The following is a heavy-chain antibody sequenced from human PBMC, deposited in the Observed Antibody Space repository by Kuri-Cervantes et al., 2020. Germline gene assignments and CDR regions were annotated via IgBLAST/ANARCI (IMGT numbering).Heavy chain of an antibody. J-gene: IGHJ6*02. Sequence: ASVKVSCKASGYTFTSYDINWVRQAPGQGLEWMGWINPNSGGTNYAQKFQGRVTMTRDTSISTAYMELSRLRSDDTAVYYCAKEVPYYDFWSGYYPYGMDVWGQGTTVTVSS. CDR1: GYTFTSYD. D-gene: IGHD3-3*01. CDR2: INPNSGGT. CDR3: AKEVPYYDFWSGYYPYGMDV. V-gene: IGHV1-2*02.